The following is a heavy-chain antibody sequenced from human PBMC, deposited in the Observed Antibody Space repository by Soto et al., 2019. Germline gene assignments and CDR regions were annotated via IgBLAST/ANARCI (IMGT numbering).Heavy chain of an antibody. CDR2: ISYDGSNK. J-gene: IGHJ6*02. CDR3: ARDPGGRYCSSTSCYSGLAMDV. D-gene: IGHD2-2*01. V-gene: IGHV3-30-3*01. Sequence: GGSLRLSCAASGFTFSSYAMHWVRQAPGKGLEWVAVISYDGSNKYYADSVKGRFTISRDNCKNTLYLQMNSLRAEDTAVYYCARDPGGRYCSSTSCYSGLAMDVWGQGTTVTVSS. CDR1: GFTFSSYA.